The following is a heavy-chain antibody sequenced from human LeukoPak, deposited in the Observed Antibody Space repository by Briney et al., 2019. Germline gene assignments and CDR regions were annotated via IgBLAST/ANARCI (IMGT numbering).Heavy chain of an antibody. V-gene: IGHV4-31*03. CDR2: IYYTGST. CDR1: IDSLTIDGYY. D-gene: IGHD2-15*01. J-gene: IGHJ5*02. CDR3: ARETAADPLDP. Sequence: PSQTLSLTCSVSIDSLTIDGYYWSSIRQHPGKDLEWIGYIYYTGSTFYHPSLKSRVTISVDTSKNQFSLKLTAVAAADTDVYCCARETAADPLDPWGRGTLVSVSS.